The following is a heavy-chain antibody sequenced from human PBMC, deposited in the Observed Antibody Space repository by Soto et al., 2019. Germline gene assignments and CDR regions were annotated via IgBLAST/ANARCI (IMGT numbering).Heavy chain of an antibody. V-gene: IGHV4-39*01. CDR1: GGSISSSSYY. D-gene: IGHD3-10*01. Sequence: QLQLQESGPGLVKPSETLSLTCTVSGGSISSSSYYWGWIRQPPGEGLEWIGSIYYSGRTCYNPSFNSRDTISVATSKNKFSLKLSSVTAADTAVYYCATVWFGESPHWGQGTLVTVSS. CDR3: ATVWFGESPH. CDR2: IYYSGRT. J-gene: IGHJ1*01.